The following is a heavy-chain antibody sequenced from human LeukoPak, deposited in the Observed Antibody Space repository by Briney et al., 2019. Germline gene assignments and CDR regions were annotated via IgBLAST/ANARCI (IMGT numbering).Heavy chain of an antibody. Sequence: PSETLSLTCTVSGGSISSSSYYWGWIRQPPGKGLEWIGSIYYSGSTYYNPSLKSRVTISVDTSKNQFSLKLSSVTAADTAVYYCVSTRNYVWGSYRPNWFDPWGQGTLVTVSS. CDR1: GGSISSSSYY. D-gene: IGHD3-16*02. CDR3: VSTRNYVWGSYRPNWFDP. V-gene: IGHV4-39*07. J-gene: IGHJ5*02. CDR2: IYYSGST.